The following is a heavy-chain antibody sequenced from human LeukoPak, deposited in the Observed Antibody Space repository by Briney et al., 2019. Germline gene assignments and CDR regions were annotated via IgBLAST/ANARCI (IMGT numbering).Heavy chain of an antibody. V-gene: IGHV4-59*01. CDR1: GDSIGIYY. J-gene: IGHJ4*02. Sequence: SETLSLTCTVSGDSIGIYYWSWIRQPPGKGLEWIGYISYSGSTNYNPSLKSRVTISVDTSKNQFSLELSSVTAADTAVYYCARDLHRIAVWGQGTLVTVSS. CDR2: ISYSGST. CDR3: ARDLHRIAV. D-gene: IGHD6-13*01.